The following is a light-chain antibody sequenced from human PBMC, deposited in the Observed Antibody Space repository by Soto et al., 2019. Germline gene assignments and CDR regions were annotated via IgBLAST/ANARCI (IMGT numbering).Light chain of an antibody. Sequence: DIQMTQSQSSLSASVGDRVNITCRASEDISNYLAWYQQKPGKVPKLLIYGASTLQSGVPSRFSGSGSGTDFTLTISSLQTEDVATYYCQNYNRAPWTFGQGTKVESK. CDR3: QNYNRAPWT. V-gene: IGKV1-27*01. J-gene: IGKJ1*01. CDR1: EDISNY. CDR2: GAS.